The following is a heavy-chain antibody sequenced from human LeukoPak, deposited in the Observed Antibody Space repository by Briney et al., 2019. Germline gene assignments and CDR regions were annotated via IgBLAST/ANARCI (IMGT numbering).Heavy chain of an antibody. CDR2: FDPEDGET. D-gene: IGHD2-2*01. Sequence: ASVKVSCKVSGYTLTELSMHWVRQAPGKGLEWMGGFDPEDGETIYAQKFQGRVTMTEDTSTDTAYMELSSLRSEDTAVYYCATDSRHCSSTSCYALDIWGQGTMVTVSS. CDR3: ATDSRHCSSTSCYALDI. CDR1: GYTLTELS. J-gene: IGHJ3*02. V-gene: IGHV1-24*01.